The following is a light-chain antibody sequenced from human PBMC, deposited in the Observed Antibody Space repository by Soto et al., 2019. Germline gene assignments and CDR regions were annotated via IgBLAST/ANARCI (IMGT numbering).Light chain of an antibody. CDR2: DTS. Sequence: QAVVTQEPSLTVSPGGTVTLTCGSSTGAVTSGNYPYWFQQKPGQAPRTLIYDTSNKHSWTPARFSGSLLGGKAALILAGAQPEDEADYYCLLSYRGGHGVFGGGTKLTVL. J-gene: IGLJ3*02. CDR1: TGAVTSGNY. CDR3: LLSYRGGHGV. V-gene: IGLV7-46*01.